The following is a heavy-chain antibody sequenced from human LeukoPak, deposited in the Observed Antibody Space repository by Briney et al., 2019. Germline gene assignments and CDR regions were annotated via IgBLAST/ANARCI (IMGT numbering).Heavy chain of an antibody. V-gene: IGHV4-34*01. CDR2: INDSGST. CDR1: GGSFSGYY. D-gene: IGHD4-17*01. Sequence: PSETLSLTCGVYGGSFSGYYWSWIRQRPGKGLERIGEINDSGSTKYNPSLKSRVTISVDTSKNQFSLKLGSVTAADTAEYYCASRRTLTTAIRKPLRGFDSWGQGTLVTVSS. CDR3: ASRRTLTTAIRKPLRGFDS. J-gene: IGHJ4*02.